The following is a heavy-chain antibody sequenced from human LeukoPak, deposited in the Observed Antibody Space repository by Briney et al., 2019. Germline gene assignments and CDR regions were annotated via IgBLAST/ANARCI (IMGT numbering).Heavy chain of an antibody. CDR3: ARGLAVADDIDY. CDR1: GYTFTGYY. Sequence: ASVKVSCKASGYTFTGYYLHWVRQAPGQGLEWMGWMNPNSGGINYAQKFQGRVTMTRDTSISTAYMELSRLRSDDTALYYCARGLAVADDIDYWGQGTLVTVSS. CDR2: MNPNSGGI. D-gene: IGHD6-19*01. J-gene: IGHJ4*02. V-gene: IGHV1-2*02.